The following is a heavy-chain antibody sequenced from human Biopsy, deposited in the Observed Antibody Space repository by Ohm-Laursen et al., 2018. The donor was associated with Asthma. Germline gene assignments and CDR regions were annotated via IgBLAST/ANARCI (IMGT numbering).Heavy chain of an antibody. CDR2: IHKNGIG. Sequence: TLSLTCTVSNGSISSNFYYWGWIRQPPGMGLEWVGSIHKNGIGYYKSSLKSLLTIHVDTSKNQFSLKVTSVTAADTAVYYCARQKLAAAEGPFDLWGQGTMVTVSS. CDR3: ARQKLAAAEGPFDL. J-gene: IGHJ3*01. CDR1: NGSISSNFYY. D-gene: IGHD6-13*01. V-gene: IGHV4-39*01.